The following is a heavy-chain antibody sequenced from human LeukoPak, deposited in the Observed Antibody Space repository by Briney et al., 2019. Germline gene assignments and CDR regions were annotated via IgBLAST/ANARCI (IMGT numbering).Heavy chain of an antibody. J-gene: IGHJ2*01. Sequence: PSETLSLTCTVSGGSIRSSYYYWGWIRQPPGKGLEWIGSICDSGSTYYNPSLKSRVTISVDTSKNQFSLKLSSVTAADTAVYYCACRYSSSSLWYFDLWGRGTLVTVSS. V-gene: IGHV4-39*01. CDR3: ACRYSSSSLWYFDL. CDR1: GGSIRSSYYY. CDR2: ICDSGST. D-gene: IGHD6-6*01.